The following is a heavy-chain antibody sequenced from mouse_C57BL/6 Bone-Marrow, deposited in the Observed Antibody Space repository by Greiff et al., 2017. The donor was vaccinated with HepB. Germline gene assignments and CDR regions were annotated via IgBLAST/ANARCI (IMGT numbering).Heavy chain of an antibody. CDR2: IYPGSGNT. J-gene: IGHJ4*01. CDR3: AKRIYGSSLYYAMDY. V-gene: IGHV1-76*01. D-gene: IGHD1-1*01. CDR1: GYTFTDYY. Sequence: QVQLQQSGAELVRPGASVKLSCKASGYTFTDYYINWVKQRPGQGLEWIARIYPGSGNTYYNEKFKGKATLTAEKSSSTTYMQLSSLTSEDSAVYFCAKRIYGSSLYYAMDYWGQGTSVTVSS.